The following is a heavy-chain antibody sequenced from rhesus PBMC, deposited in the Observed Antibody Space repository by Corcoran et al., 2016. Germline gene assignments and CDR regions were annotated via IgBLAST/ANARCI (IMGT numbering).Heavy chain of an antibody. Sequence: QLQLQESGPGLVKPSETLSVTCAVSGGSISSSYWSWIRQAPGKGLGCIGYIYGSGSSTNYNPSLKCRVNLSVDTSKNQISLKLSAVTTADTAVYYCARGRVYSGRVGAFDFWGQGLRVTVSS. CDR1: GGSISSSY. V-gene: IGHV4-169*01. CDR3: ARGRVYSGRVGAFDF. D-gene: IGHD3-16*01. CDR2: IYGSGSST. J-gene: IGHJ3*01.